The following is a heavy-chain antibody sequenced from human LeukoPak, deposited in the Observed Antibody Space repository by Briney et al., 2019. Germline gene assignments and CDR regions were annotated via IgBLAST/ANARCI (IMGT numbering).Heavy chain of an antibody. CDR1: GYSFTSYW. V-gene: IGHV5-51*01. Sequence: GESLKISCKGSGYSFTSYWIGWVRQMPGKGLEWMGIIYPGDSDTRYSPSFQGQVTISADKSISTAYLQWSSLKASDTAVYYCARHLKYSSGQRYFDYWGQGTLVTVSS. D-gene: IGHD6-19*01. J-gene: IGHJ4*02. CDR2: IYPGDSDT. CDR3: ARHLKYSSGQRYFDY.